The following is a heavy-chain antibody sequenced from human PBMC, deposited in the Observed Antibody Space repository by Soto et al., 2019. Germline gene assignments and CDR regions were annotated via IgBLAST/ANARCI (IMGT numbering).Heavy chain of an antibody. V-gene: IGHV1-46*01. D-gene: IGHD3-9*01. CDR2: INPYGGST. J-gene: IGHJ2*01. Sequence: ASVKVSCKASGYTFTNYYIHWVRQAPGQGLEWMGIINPYGGSTTYAQKFQGRVTMTRDTSTSTVYMDLSSLRSDDTAVYYCARVVKYYDILTGYSEDWYFDLWGRGTPVTVSS. CDR1: GYTFTNYY. CDR3: ARVVKYYDILTGYSEDWYFDL.